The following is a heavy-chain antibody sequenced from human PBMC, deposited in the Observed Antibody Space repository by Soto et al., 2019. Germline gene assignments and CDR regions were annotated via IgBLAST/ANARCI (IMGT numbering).Heavy chain of an antibody. V-gene: IGHV5-51*01. CDR1: GYSFTSYW. Sequence: GESLKISCKASGYSFTSYWIGWVRQMPGKGLEWMGTIYPGDSDTRYSPSLQGQVTISADNSISTAYLEWSSLKAPDTAIYYCERPTPFGSGYGFFDYWGQGTPVNVSS. CDR2: IYPGDSDT. D-gene: IGHD4-17*01. CDR3: ERPTPFGSGYGFFDY. J-gene: IGHJ4*02.